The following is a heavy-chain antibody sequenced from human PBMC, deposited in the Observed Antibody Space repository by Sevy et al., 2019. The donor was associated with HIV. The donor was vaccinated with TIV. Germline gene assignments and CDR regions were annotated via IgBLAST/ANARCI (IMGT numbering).Heavy chain of an antibody. J-gene: IGHJ5*02. Sequence: GGSLRLSCAASGFTFNFHGMHWVRQAPGKGLEWVAFIWHDGSNKYMADSVKGRFTISRDNSKNTLFLQRNSLTVEYTGVYYYARETDNSARWLDPWGQGTLVTVSS. V-gene: IGHV3-30*02. CDR3: ARETDNSARWLDP. CDR2: IWHDGSNK. CDR1: GFTFNFHG. D-gene: IGHD4-4*01.